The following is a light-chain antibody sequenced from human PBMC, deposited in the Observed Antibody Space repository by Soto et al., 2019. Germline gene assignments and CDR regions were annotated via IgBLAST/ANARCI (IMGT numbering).Light chain of an antibody. J-gene: IGLJ3*02. CDR1: RSNIGRNF. CDR2: RYN. V-gene: IGLV1-47*01. CDR3: TAWDDTLDAQV. Sequence: QSVLTQSPSASGTPGQRVTISCSGSRSNIGRNFAYWYQHVPGTAPRLLIQRYNERPSGVPDRFSGSKSGTSASLAISGLRSDDEATYYCTAWDDTLDAQVFGGGTKLTVL.